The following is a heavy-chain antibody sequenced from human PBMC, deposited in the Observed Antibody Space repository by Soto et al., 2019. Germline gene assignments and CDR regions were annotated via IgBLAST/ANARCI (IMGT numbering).Heavy chain of an antibody. CDR2: IWYDGSNK. D-gene: IGHD3-22*01. CDR3: ARDTLPTKYYYDSSGYYYFDY. J-gene: IGHJ4*02. CDR1: GFTFSSYG. V-gene: IGHV3-33*01. Sequence: GGSLRLSCAASGFTFSSYGMHWVRQAPGKGLEWVAVIWYDGSNKYYADSVKGRFTISRDNSKNTLYLQMNSLRAEDTAVYYCARDTLPTKYYYDSSGYYYFDYWGQGTLVTVSS.